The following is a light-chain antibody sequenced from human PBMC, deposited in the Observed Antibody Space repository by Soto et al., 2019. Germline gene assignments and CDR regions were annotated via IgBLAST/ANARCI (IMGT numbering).Light chain of an antibody. CDR2: RNS. V-gene: IGLV1-47*01. J-gene: IGLJ7*01. Sequence: QSVLTQPPSASGNPGQTVTISCSGSSSNIGINYVYWYQQLPGTAPKLLIYRNSQRPSGIPDRCSGSKSGTSASLAISGRRSEDEADYYCAAWDDSLGSDAVFGGGTQLTVL. CDR3: AAWDDSLGSDAV. CDR1: SSNIGINY.